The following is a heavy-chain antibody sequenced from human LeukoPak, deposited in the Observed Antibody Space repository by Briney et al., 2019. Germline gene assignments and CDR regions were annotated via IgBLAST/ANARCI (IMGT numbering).Heavy chain of an antibody. J-gene: IGHJ4*02. CDR2: INGGGVNA. Sequence: GGSLRLSCAASGLTFSSYAMSWVRQAPGKGLEWVSTINGGGVNAHYADSVGGRFTISRDNSKNTLFLQMNSLRDEDTAVYYCAKDLYSNYGPVDYWGQGNLVTVSS. CDR3: AKDLYSNYGPVDY. D-gene: IGHD4-11*01. V-gene: IGHV3-23*01. CDR1: GLTFSSYA.